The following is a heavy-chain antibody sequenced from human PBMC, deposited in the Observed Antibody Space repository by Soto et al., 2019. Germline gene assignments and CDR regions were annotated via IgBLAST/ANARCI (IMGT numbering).Heavy chain of an antibody. CDR1: GGSISGGC. V-gene: IGHV4-59*01. Sequence: ASDTLSLTCTVSGGSISGGCWSWIRQPPGKGLEWIGYMYNTGGTVYNPSFKSRVTISVDTSKNQFSLKLNSVTAADTAVYYCARDLWGYCGTDCYPLDVWGQGTTVTVSS. J-gene: IGHJ6*02. CDR3: ARDLWGYCGTDCYPLDV. CDR2: MYNTGGT. D-gene: IGHD2-21*02.